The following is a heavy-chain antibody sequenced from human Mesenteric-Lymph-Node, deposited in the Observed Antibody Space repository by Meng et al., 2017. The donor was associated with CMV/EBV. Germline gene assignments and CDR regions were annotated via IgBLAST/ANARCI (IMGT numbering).Heavy chain of an antibody. D-gene: IGHD4-11*01. CDR3: ARGDGIDYPTDGMDV. J-gene: IGHJ6*02. CDR2: ISSSSSYI. CDR1: GFTFSSYS. V-gene: IGHV3-21*01. Sequence: GGSLRLSCAASGFTFSSYSMNWVRQAPGKGLEWVSSISSSSSYIYYADSVKGRFTISRDNAKNSLYLQMNSLRAEDTAVYYCARGDGIDYPTDGMDVWGQGTTVTVSS.